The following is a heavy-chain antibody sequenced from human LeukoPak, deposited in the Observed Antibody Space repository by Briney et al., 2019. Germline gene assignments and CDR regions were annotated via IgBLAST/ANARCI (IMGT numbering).Heavy chain of an antibody. CDR1: GYTFTSYD. D-gene: IGHD3-10*01. CDR3: ARSYRDYYGSGSYGDY. J-gene: IGHJ4*02. CDR2: MNPNSGNT. V-gene: IGHV1-8*01. Sequence: ASVKVSCKASGYTFTSYDINWVRQATGQGLEWMGWMNPNSGNTGYAQKFQGRVTMTRNTSISTAYMELSSLRSEDTAVYYCARSYRDYYGSGSYGDYWGQGTLVTVSS.